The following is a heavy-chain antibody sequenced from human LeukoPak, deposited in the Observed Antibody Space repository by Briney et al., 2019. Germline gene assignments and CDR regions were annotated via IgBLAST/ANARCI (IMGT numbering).Heavy chain of an antibody. Sequence: PGGSLRLSCAASGFTFDDYGMSWVRQAPGKGLEWVSGINWNGGSTGYADSVKGRFTISRDNAKNSLYLQMNSLRAEDTALHHCARGYSGSYYGFDYWGQGTLVTVSS. D-gene: IGHD1-26*01. CDR3: ARGYSGSYYGFDY. CDR1: GFTFDDYG. J-gene: IGHJ4*02. V-gene: IGHV3-20*01. CDR2: INWNGGST.